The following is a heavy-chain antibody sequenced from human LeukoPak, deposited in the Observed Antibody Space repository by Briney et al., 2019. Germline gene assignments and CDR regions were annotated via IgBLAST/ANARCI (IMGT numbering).Heavy chain of an antibody. Sequence: GGSLRLSCAASGFTFSSYWMTWVRQAPGKGLEWVANVNEDGSGKEYVDSVKGRFTISRDNARNSLSLQMNSLRVEDTAVYYCARDPYDKIAYGAFDIWGQGTVVTVSS. CDR2: VNEDGSGK. V-gene: IGHV3-7*01. J-gene: IGHJ3*02. D-gene: IGHD3-22*01. CDR1: GFTFSSYW. CDR3: ARDPYDKIAYGAFDI.